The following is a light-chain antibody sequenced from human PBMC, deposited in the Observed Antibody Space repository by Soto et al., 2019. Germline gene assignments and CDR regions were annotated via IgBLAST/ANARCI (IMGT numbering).Light chain of an antibody. Sequence: DMQMTQSPSSLSASVGDRVTITCRASQSISSYLNGYQQKPGKAPELLIYGESSLQSGVPSRFRGTGSGTDFTLPIRSLQHEAFATYYRPQSYSTPITFGHGTRLEI. J-gene: IGKJ5*01. CDR3: PQSYSTPIT. CDR2: GES. V-gene: IGKV1-39*01. CDR1: QSISSY.